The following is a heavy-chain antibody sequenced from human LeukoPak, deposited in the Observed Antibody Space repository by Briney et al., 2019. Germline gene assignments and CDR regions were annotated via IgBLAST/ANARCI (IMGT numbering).Heavy chain of an antibody. CDR1: GYTFTGYY. CDR3: ARDFTGYCSSTSCYTLFDY. D-gene: IGHD2-2*02. CDR2: INPNSGDT. V-gene: IGHV1-2*02. Sequence: ASVKVSCKASGYTFTGYYMHWVRQAPGQGLEWMGWINPNSGDTNYAQKFQGRVTMTRDTSISTAYMELSRLRSDDTAVYYCARDFTGYCSSTSCYTLFDYWGQGTLVTVSS. J-gene: IGHJ4*02.